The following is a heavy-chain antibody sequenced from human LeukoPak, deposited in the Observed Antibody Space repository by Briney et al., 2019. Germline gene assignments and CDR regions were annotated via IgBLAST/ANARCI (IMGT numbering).Heavy chain of an antibody. CDR2: IYHSGST. V-gene: IGHV4-59*01. CDR3: ARVKYYYDSSGYSQNFDY. Sequence: PSETLSLTCTVSGGSISSYYWSWIRQPPGKGLEWIGYIYHSGSTNYNPSLKSRVTISVDTSKNQFSLKLSSVTAADTAVYYCARVKYYYDSSGYSQNFDYWGQGTLVTVSS. D-gene: IGHD3-22*01. J-gene: IGHJ4*02. CDR1: GGSISSYY.